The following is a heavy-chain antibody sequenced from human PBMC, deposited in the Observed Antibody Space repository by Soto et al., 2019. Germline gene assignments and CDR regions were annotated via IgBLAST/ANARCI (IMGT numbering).Heavy chain of an antibody. J-gene: IGHJ4*02. V-gene: IGHV3-21*01. CDR1: GFTFSSYS. Sequence: GGSLRLSCAASGFTFSSYSMNWVRQAPGKGLEWVSSISSSSSYIYYADSVKGRFTISRDNAKNSLYLQMNSLRAEDTAVYYCARVQYKAMSYYFDYWGQGTLVTVSS. CDR3: ARVQYKAMSYYFDY. D-gene: IGHD5-18*01. CDR2: ISSSSSYI.